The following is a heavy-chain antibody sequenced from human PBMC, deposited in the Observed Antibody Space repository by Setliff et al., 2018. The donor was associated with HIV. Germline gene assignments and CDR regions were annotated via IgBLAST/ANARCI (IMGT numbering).Heavy chain of an antibody. V-gene: IGHV4-4*07. CDR1: GGSISAYY. Sequence: SETLSLTCTVSGGSISAYYWNWFRQPAGKGLEWIGRVYIRGSPNSNPSLMSRVTTSIDTSKNQFSLRLSSVAAGDTAVYYCARSIVPVASGYYYFEYWGQGTLVTVSS. CDR2: VYIRGSP. D-gene: IGHD3-3*01. CDR3: ARSIVPVASGYYYFEY. J-gene: IGHJ4*02.